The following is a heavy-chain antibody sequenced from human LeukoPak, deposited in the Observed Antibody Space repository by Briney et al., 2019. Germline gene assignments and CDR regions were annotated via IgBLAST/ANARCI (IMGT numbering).Heavy chain of an antibody. CDR2: INHSGST. D-gene: IGHD2-2*01. CDR3: ASPLGYCSSTSCYGTTYYYGMDV. J-gene: IGHJ6*04. Sequence: PSETLSLTCAVYGGSFSGYYWSWIRLPPGKGLEWIGEINHSGSTNYNPSLKSRVTISVDTSKNQFSLKLSSVTAADTAVYYCASPLGYCSSTSCYGTTYYYGMDVWGKGTTVTVSS. V-gene: IGHV4-34*01. CDR1: GGSFSGYY.